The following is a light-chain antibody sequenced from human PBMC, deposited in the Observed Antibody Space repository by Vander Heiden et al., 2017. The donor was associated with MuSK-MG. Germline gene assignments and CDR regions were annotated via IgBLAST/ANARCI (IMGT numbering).Light chain of an antibody. CDR2: DAS. V-gene: IGKV1-33*01. Sequence: DIQMTQSPSSLSASVGDRVTITCQASQDISNYLNWYQQKPGKVPKLLIYDASNLETGVQSRFSGSGSGTDFTFTSSSLQPEDIATYYCQQYDNLTFGGGTKVEIK. J-gene: IGKJ4*01. CDR1: QDISNY. CDR3: QQYDNLT.